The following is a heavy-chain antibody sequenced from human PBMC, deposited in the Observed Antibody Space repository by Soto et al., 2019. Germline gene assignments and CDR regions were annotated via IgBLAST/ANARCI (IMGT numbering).Heavy chain of an antibody. CDR3: AKVVLPVDY. Sequence: EVQLLESGGGLVQPGASLRLSCAASGFTFSSYAMSWVRQAPGKGLEWVSGVSGSGGSTYYADSVKGRFTISRDNSKNTLYLQMSSLRAEDTAVYYCAKVVLPVDYWGQGTLVAVS. CDR1: GFTFSSYA. D-gene: IGHD1-26*01. V-gene: IGHV3-23*01. CDR2: VSGSGGST. J-gene: IGHJ4*02.